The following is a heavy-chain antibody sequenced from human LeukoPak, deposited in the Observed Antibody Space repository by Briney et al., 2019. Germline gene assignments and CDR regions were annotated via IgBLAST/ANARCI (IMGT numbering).Heavy chain of an antibody. D-gene: IGHD6-19*01. CDR3: ARNPAVAGSAYKWLDP. J-gene: IGHJ5*02. V-gene: IGHV5-51*01. CDR1: GYIFTNYW. Sequence: GESLKIPCKTSGYIFTNYWIGWVREKPGKGLEWIGFIYPGDSETTYSQSFQGEVTISADKSTTTTFLQWTRLAASDTAVYYCARNPAVAGSAYKWLDPWGQGTLVTVSS. CDR2: IYPGDSET.